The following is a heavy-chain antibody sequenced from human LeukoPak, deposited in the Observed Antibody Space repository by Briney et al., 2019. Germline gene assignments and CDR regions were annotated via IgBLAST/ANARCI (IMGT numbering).Heavy chain of an antibody. D-gene: IGHD6-19*01. J-gene: IGHJ4*02. CDR3: ARDGRAGPNYFDY. CDR2: ISSSGSTI. V-gene: IGHV3-11*01. Sequence: GGSLRLSCAASGFTLSDYYMTWIRQAPGKGLEWVSYISSSGSTIYYADSVKGRFTISRDNAKNSLYLQMNSLRAEDTAVYYRARDGRAGPNYFDYWGQGTLVTVSS. CDR1: GFTLSDYY.